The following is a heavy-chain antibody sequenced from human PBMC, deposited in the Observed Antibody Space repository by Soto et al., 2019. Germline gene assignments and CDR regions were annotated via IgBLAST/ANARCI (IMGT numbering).Heavy chain of an antibody. Sequence: ASVKVSCKASGYTFTSYGISWVRQAPGQGLEWMGWISAYNGNTNYAQKLQGRVTMTTDTSASTAYMELSSLRSEDTAVYYCARVYVPATPYYYYYYMDVWGKGTTVTVSS. CDR3: ARVYVPATPYYYYYYMDV. V-gene: IGHV1-18*01. D-gene: IGHD2-2*01. CDR2: ISAYNGNT. J-gene: IGHJ6*03. CDR1: GYTFTSYG.